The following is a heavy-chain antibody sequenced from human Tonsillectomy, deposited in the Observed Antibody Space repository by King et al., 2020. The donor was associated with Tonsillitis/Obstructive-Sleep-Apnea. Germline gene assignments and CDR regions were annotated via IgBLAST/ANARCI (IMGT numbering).Heavy chain of an antibody. CDR1: GFTFSRHG. V-gene: IGHV3-30*03. CDR2: ISYDGNNK. J-gene: IGHJ4*02. CDR3: AIRPITGTAGIDY. D-gene: IGHD1-7*01. Sequence: VQLVESGGGVVQPGRSLRLSCAASGFTFSRHGMHWVRQAPGKGLEWVAVISYDGNNKYYADSVKGRFTISRDNSKNTLYLQMNSLRAEDTAVYYCAIRPITGTAGIDYWGQGTLVTASS.